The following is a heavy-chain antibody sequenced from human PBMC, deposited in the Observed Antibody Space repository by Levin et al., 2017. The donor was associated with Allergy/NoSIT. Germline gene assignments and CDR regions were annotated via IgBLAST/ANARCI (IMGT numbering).Heavy chain of an antibody. J-gene: IGHJ6*03. D-gene: IGHD3-3*01. Sequence: PGGSLRLSCAASGFSFIDFYMTWIRQAPGKGLEWVSTISRSGTTVYYADSVKGRFTISRDNTKNSLYLQMNSLRAEDTAMYYCARDFLYDFWTGSNYYYMDVWGTGTAVTVSS. CDR1: GFSFIDFY. CDR2: ISRSGTTV. V-gene: IGHV3-11*01. CDR3: ARDFLYDFWTGSNYYYMDV.